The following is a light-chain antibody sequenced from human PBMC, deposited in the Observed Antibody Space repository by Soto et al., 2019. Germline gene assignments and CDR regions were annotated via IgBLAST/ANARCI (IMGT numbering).Light chain of an antibody. Sequence: EIVLTQSPGTLSLSPGKRATLSCRASQSVSSDYLAWYQQRPGQAPRLLIYGAYSRATGIPDRFSGSGSGTDFTLTISRLEPEDFAVSYCQHYGSALIFGGGAKVEIK. CDR2: GAY. J-gene: IGKJ4*01. CDR3: QHYGSALI. V-gene: IGKV3-20*01. CDR1: QSVSSDY.